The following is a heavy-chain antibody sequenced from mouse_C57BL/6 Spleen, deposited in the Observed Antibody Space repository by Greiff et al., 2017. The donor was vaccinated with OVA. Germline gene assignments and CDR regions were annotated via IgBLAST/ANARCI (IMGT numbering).Heavy chain of an antibody. D-gene: IGHD1-1*01. CDR1: GYTFTDYY. CDR3: AREITTVVATGYFDD. Sequence: EVQLQQSGPELVKPGASVKISCKASGYTFTDYYMNWVKQSHGKSLEWIGDINPNNGGTSYNQKFKGKATLTVDKSSSTAYMELRSLTSEDSAVYYCAREITTVVATGYFDDWGQGTTLTVSS. J-gene: IGHJ2*01. V-gene: IGHV1-26*01. CDR2: INPNNGGT.